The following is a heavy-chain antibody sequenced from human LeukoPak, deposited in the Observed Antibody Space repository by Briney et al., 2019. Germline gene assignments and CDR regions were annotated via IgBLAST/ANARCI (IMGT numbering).Heavy chain of an antibody. CDR3: ARSSRFTPFAAAGGY. CDR2: INPNSGGT. J-gene: IGHJ4*02. V-gene: IGHV1-2*02. CDR1: GYTFTGYY. D-gene: IGHD6-13*01. Sequence: ASVKVSCKASGYTFTGYYMHWVRQAPGQGLEWMGWINPNSGGTNYAQKFQGRVTMTRDTSISTAYMELSRLRSDDTAVYYCARSSRFTPFAAAGGYWGQGTLVTVSS.